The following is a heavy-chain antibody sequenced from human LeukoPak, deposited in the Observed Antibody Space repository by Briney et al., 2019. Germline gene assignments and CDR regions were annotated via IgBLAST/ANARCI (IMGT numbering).Heavy chain of an antibody. CDR1: GYTFTGYY. Sequence: ASVKVSCKASGYTFTGYYMHWVRQAPGQGLEWMGRINPNSGGTNYAQKFQGRVTMTRDTSISTAYMDLSRLGFDDTAVYYCAREGYYDSSGSWYFDLWGRGTLVTVSS. D-gene: IGHD3-22*01. J-gene: IGHJ2*01. CDR2: INPNSGGT. CDR3: AREGYYDSSGSWYFDL. V-gene: IGHV1-2*06.